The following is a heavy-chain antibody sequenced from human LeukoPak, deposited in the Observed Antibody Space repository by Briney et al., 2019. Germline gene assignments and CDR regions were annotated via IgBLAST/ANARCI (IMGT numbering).Heavy chain of an antibody. CDR3: AKDETSYGQAIDY. Sequence: GGSLRLSCAASRYTISSYVMSWVRQAPGKGLEWVSAISGSGGGTYYADSVKGRFTISRDNSKNTLYLQMNSLRAEDTAVYYCAKDETSYGQAIDYWGQGTLVTVSS. D-gene: IGHD5-18*01. J-gene: IGHJ4*02. CDR1: RYTISSYV. V-gene: IGHV3-23*01. CDR2: ISGSGGGT.